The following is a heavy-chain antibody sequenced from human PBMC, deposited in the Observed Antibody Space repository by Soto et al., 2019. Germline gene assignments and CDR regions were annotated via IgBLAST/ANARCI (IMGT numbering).Heavy chain of an antibody. J-gene: IGHJ5*02. CDR1: GYSFARYW. Sequence: GESLKISCKGSGYSFARYWINWVRQMPGKGLEWMGRIDPSDSYTNYSPSFQGHVTFSADKSISTAYLQWSSLKASDTAMYYCARPHCSSTTCYFWFDPWGQGTLVTVSS. CDR2: IDPSDSYT. D-gene: IGHD2-2*01. V-gene: IGHV5-10-1*01. CDR3: ARPHCSSTTCYFWFDP.